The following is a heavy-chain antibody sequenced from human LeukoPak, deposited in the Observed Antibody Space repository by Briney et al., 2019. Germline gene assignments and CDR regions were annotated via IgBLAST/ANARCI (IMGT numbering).Heavy chain of an antibody. V-gene: IGHV3-21*01. CDR1: GFTFSSYS. Sequence: GGSLRLSCAASGFTFSSYSMNWVRQAPGKGLEWVSSISSSSSYIYYADSVKGRFTISRDNAKNSLYLQMNSLRAEDTAVYYCAKGGYSYGPNNLIDYWGQGTLVTVSS. J-gene: IGHJ4*02. D-gene: IGHD5-18*01. CDR3: AKGGYSYGPNNLIDY. CDR2: ISSSSSYI.